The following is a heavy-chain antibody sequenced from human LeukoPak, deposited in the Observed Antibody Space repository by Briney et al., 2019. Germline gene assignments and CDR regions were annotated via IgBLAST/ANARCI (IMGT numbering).Heavy chain of an antibody. D-gene: IGHD4-17*01. CDR2: ICYGGST. CDR1: GAAISTYC. CDR3: ARGLKAYGGANY. V-gene: IGHV4-59*12. J-gene: IGHJ4*02. Sequence: SETLSLTCTVSGAAISTYCWSWVRQPPGKGLEWIGYICYGGSTKYNPSLNSRLSMSLDTSKNQFSLKLSSVTAADTAVYYCARGLKAYGGANYWGQGTLVTVSS.